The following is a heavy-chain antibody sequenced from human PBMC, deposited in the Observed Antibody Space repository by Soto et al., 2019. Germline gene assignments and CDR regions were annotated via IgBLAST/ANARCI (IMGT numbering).Heavy chain of an antibody. CDR1: GLSLTTTGVG. CDR3: VQSRCGGDCLQSYSSHSYYGLDV. Sequence: QITLKESGPTLVKPTQTLTLTCTFSGLSLTTTGVGVGWIRQPPGKALEWLALIYWDDDKRYRPSLKSRLTSTKDTSKIQVVLTMTNMDPVDTATYYCVQSRCGGDCLQSYSSHSYYGLDVWGQGTTVTVSS. CDR2: IYWDDDK. D-gene: IGHD2-21*02. J-gene: IGHJ6*02. V-gene: IGHV2-5*02.